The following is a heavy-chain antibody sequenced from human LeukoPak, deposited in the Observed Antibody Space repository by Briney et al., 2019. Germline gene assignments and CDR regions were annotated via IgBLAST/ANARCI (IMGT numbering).Heavy chain of an antibody. V-gene: IGHV3-48*01. Sequence: GGSLRLSCAASGFTFSTYSINWIRQAPGKGLEWVSIISGTGSTIYYADSVKGRFTISRDDSKSIAYLQMNSLKTEDTAMYYCTRDGGTLDYWGQGTLVTVSS. J-gene: IGHJ4*02. CDR1: GFTFSTYS. CDR2: ISGTGSTI. CDR3: TRDGGTLDY. D-gene: IGHD3-16*01.